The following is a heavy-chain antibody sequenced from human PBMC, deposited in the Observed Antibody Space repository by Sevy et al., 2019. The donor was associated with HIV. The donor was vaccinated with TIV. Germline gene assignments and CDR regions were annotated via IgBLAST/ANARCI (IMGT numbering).Heavy chain of an antibody. J-gene: IGHJ4*02. CDR3: VRLMPVEARPGGGVYY. CDR1: GYSFTSYW. CDR2: IYPGDSDT. V-gene: IGHV5-51*01. D-gene: IGHD6-6*01. Sequence: GESLKISCKGSGYSFTSYWIGWVRQMPGKGLEWMGIIYPGDSDTRYSPSFQGQVTISADKSISTAYLQWSSLKASDTALYYSVRLMPVEARPGGGVYYWGQGTLVTVSS.